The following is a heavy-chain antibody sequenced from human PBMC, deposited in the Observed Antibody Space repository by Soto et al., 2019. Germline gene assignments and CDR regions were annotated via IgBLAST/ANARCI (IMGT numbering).Heavy chain of an antibody. CDR3: ARGQLYGDYVLDWYFDL. CDR1: GFTFSSYD. J-gene: IGHJ2*01. CDR2: IGTAGDT. Sequence: GGSLRLSCAASGFTFSSYDMHWVRQATGKGLEWVSAIGTAGDTYYPGSVKGRFTISRENAKNSLYLQMNSLRAGDTAVYYCARGQLYGDYVLDWYFDLWGRGTLVTVSS. V-gene: IGHV3-13*01. D-gene: IGHD4-17*01.